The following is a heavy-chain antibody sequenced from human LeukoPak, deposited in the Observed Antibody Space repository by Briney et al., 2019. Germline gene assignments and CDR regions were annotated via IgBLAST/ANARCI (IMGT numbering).Heavy chain of an antibody. CDR3: ARIRCGHTDDICYNH. J-gene: IGHJ4*02. D-gene: IGHD2-2*02. V-gene: IGHV4-34*01. Sequence: SETLSLTCGVSNVSLTGNYWSWIRQPPGKRPEWIGEINDDGYTNYNPSLRSRVTISLDTSEKYLSLTLTTVTAADTAVYYCARIRCGHTDDICYNHWGQGTLVTASS. CDR2: INDDGYT. CDR1: NVSLTGNY.